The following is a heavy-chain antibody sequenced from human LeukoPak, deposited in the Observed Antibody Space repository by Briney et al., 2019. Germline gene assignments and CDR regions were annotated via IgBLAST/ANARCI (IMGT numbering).Heavy chain of an antibody. V-gene: IGHV4-30-2*01. CDR2: IYHSGTT. D-gene: IGHD2-2*01. Sequence: SETLSLTCAVSGGSISSGGYSWSWIRQPPGKGLEWIGYIYHSGTTYYNPSLRSRVTILVDRSKNLFSLNLNSVTAADTAVYYCASEKVVPTAMGIDYWGQGTLVTVSS. CDR3: ASEKVVPTAMGIDY. CDR1: GGSISSGGYS. J-gene: IGHJ4*02.